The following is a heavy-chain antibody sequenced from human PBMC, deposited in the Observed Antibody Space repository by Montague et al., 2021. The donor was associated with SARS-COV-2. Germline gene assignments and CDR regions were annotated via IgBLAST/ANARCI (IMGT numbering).Heavy chain of an antibody. D-gene: IGHD4-17*01. CDR2: IHYSGYT. CDR3: ARLYGSSFDY. V-gene: IGHV4-39*01. Sequence: SETLSLTCAVSGGALNSGPYYWGWIRQPPGKGLEWLASIHYSGYTYNHPSLRSRVTISVDLAKNQFSLKVSSVTAADTAVYFCARLYGSSFDYWGQGTLVTVSS. J-gene: IGHJ4*02. CDR1: GGALNSGPYY.